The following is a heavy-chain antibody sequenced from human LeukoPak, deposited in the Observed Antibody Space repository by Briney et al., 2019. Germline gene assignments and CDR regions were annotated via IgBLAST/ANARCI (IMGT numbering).Heavy chain of an antibody. V-gene: IGHV3-23*01. CDR2: ISGSGGST. Sequence: GGSLRLSCAASGFTFSSYAMSWVRQAPGKGLEWVSAISGSGGSTYYADSVKGRFTISRDNSKNTLYLQMNSLRAEDTAVYYCAKFLPTHIVVADYYFDYWGQGTLVTVSS. D-gene: IGHD2-21*01. J-gene: IGHJ4*02. CDR1: GFTFSSYA. CDR3: AKFLPTHIVVADYYFDY.